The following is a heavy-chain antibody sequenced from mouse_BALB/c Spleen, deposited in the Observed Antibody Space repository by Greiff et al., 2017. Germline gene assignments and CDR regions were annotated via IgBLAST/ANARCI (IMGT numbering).Heavy chain of an antibody. CDR3: ASYSGTY. CDR2: ISSGSSTI. D-gene: IGHD1-1*01. J-gene: IGHJ3*01. CDR1: GFTFSSFG. V-gene: IGHV5-17*02. Sequence: EVHLVESGGGLVQPGGSRKLSCAASGFTFSSFGMHWVRQAPEKGLEWVAYISSGSSTIYYADTVKGRFTISRDNPKNTLFLQMTSLRSEDTAMYYCASYSGTYWGQGTLVTVSA.